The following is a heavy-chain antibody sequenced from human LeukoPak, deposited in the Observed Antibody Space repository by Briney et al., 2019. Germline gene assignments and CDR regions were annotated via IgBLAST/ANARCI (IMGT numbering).Heavy chain of an antibody. J-gene: IGHJ4*02. V-gene: IGHV4-34*01. Sequence: SETLSLTCAVYGGSFSGYYWSWIRQPPGKRLEWIGEINHSGSTNYNPSLKSRVTISVDTSKNQFSLKLSSVTAADTAVYYCARGRGPYSSGWYIGTEERGCYFDYWGQGTLVTVSS. CDR2: INHSGST. CDR3: ARGRGPYSSGWYIGTEERGCYFDY. D-gene: IGHD6-19*01. CDR1: GGSFSGYY.